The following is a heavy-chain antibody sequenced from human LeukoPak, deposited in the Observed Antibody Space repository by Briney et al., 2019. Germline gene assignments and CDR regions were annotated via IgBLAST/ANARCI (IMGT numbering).Heavy chain of an antibody. CDR3: ARNTIYSYGAFDI. V-gene: IGHV4-59*01. Sequence: SETLSLTCTVSGGSISSYYWSWIRQPPGKGLERIGYIYYTGSTNYNPSLKSRVTISVDTSKNHFSLRLSSVTAAGTAVYYCARNTIYSYGAFDIWGQGTMVTVSS. CDR2: IYYTGST. CDR1: GGSISSYY. J-gene: IGHJ3*02. D-gene: IGHD5-18*01.